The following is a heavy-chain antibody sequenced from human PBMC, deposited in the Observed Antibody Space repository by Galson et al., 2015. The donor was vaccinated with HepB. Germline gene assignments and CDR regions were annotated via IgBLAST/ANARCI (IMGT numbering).Heavy chain of an antibody. V-gene: IGHV7-4-1*02. CDR1: GYTFTSYA. Sequence: SVKVSCKASGYTFTSYAMNWVRQAPGQGLEWMGWINTNTGNPTYAQGFTGRFFFSLDTSVSTAYLQISSLKAEDTAVYYCARGGIMITFGGVISSIRAFDIWGQGTMVTVSS. CDR3: ARGGIMITFGGVISSIRAFDI. J-gene: IGHJ3*02. CDR2: INTNTGNP. D-gene: IGHD3-16*02.